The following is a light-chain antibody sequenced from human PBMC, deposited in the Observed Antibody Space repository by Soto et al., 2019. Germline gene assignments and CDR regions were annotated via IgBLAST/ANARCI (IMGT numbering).Light chain of an antibody. J-gene: IGLJ1*01. V-gene: IGLV1-40*01. CDR1: SSNIGAGYD. CDR3: QYYDSSRSGYL. CDR2: GNS. Sequence: QSVLTQPPSVSGAPGQRVTISCTGSSSNIGAGYDVHWYQQLPGTAPKLLIYGNSNRPSGVPDRFSGSKSGTSASLAITGLQAEDEADYYCQYYDSSRSGYLFVTRTKVTVL.